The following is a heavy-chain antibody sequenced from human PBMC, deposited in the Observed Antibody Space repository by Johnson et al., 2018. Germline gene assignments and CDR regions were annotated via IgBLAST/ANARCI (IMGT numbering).Heavy chain of an antibody. J-gene: IGHJ3*02. V-gene: IGHV3-33*01. CDR2: IWSDGSVK. CDR1: GFTFSYYG. CDR3: ARRQQQVHAFDI. Sequence: QVQLVESGGGVVQPGTSLRLSCAASGFTFSYYGMHWVRQAPGKGLEWVAVIWSDGSVKYYADSVKGRFTVSRDNSKNILYLQMNSLRAEDRAVYYCARRQQQVHAFDIWGQGTMVTVSS. D-gene: IGHD6-13*01.